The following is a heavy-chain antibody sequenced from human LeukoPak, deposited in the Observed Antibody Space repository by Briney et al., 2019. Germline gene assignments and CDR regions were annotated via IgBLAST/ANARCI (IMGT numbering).Heavy chain of an antibody. V-gene: IGHV3-23*01. D-gene: IGHD3-3*01. J-gene: IGHJ3*02. Sequence: GGSLRLSCAASGFTFSSYAMSWVRQAPGKGLECVSAISGSGGSTYYADSVKGRFTISRDNSKNTLYLQMNSLRAEDTAVYYCAKVAIFGVVTPRDAFDIWGQGTMVTVSS. CDR3: AKVAIFGVVTPRDAFDI. CDR1: GFTFSSYA. CDR2: ISGSGGST.